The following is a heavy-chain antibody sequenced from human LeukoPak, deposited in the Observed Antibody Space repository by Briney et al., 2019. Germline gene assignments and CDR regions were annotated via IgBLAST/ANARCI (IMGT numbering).Heavy chain of an antibody. CDR1: GGSVNSFF. V-gene: IGHV4-59*02. CDR3: ARVPYSDRIEFYYMDV. Sequence: PPETLSLTCSVSGGSVNSFFWSWIRQSPGKPLEWIAYITYSGSANYKPSLKSRVTISLDTSKNQVSLRLTSVTAADTAVYYCARVPYSDRIEFYYMDVWGKGTTVTVSS. CDR2: ITYSGSA. J-gene: IGHJ6*03. D-gene: IGHD6-13*01.